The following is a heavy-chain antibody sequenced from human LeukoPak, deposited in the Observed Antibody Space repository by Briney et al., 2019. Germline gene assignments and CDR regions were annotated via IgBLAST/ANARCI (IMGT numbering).Heavy chain of an antibody. CDR1: GGSINNDSFY. V-gene: IGHV4-39*01. Sequence: SETLSLTCTVSGGSINNDSFYWGWIRQPPGKGLEWIGNMYYSGSTYYNPSLKSRLTISVDTSKNQFSLKLSSVTAADTAVYYCARMGVATSRYYYYAMDVWGQGTTVTVSS. J-gene: IGHJ6*02. CDR2: MYYSGST. D-gene: IGHD5-12*01. CDR3: ARMGVATSRYYYYAMDV.